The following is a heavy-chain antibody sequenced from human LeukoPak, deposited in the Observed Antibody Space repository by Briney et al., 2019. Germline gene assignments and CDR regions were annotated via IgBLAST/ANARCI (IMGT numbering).Heavy chain of an antibody. J-gene: IGHJ4*02. D-gene: IGHD6-13*01. CDR1: GFTFSSYS. CDR2: ISSSSSYI. CDR3: AREGGAAAGYFDY. Sequence: PGGSLRLSCAASGFTFSSYSMNWVRQAPGKGLEWVSSISSSSSYIYYADSVKGRFTISRDNAKNSLYLQVNSLRAEDTAVYYCAREGGAAAGYFDYWGQGTLVTVSS. V-gene: IGHV3-21*01.